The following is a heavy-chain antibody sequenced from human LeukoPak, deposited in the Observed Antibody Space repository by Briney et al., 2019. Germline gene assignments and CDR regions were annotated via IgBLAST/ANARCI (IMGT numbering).Heavy chain of an antibody. Sequence: GGSLRLSCAASGFTFSSYAMSWVRQAPGKGLEWVSAISGSGGSTYYADSVKGRFTISRDNSKNTLYLQMNSLRAEDTVVYYCAKDHGEATVTYINGYYYYYGMDVWGQGTTVTVSS. J-gene: IGHJ6*02. CDR1: GFTFSSYA. CDR3: AKDHGEATVTYINGYYYYYGMDV. CDR2: ISGSGGST. V-gene: IGHV3-23*01. D-gene: IGHD4-17*01.